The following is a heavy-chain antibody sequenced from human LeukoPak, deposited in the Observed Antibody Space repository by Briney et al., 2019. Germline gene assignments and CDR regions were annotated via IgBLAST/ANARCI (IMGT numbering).Heavy chain of an antibody. D-gene: IGHD6-19*01. CDR2: INAGNGNT. Sequence: ASVKVSCKASGYTFTSYAMHWVRQAPGQRLEWMGWINAGNGNTRYSQKFQGRVTINRDTSASTAYMELSSLRSEDTAVYFCARDATSGWYDYWGQGTLVPVSS. J-gene: IGHJ4*02. CDR3: ARDATSGWYDY. V-gene: IGHV1-3*01. CDR1: GYTFTSYA.